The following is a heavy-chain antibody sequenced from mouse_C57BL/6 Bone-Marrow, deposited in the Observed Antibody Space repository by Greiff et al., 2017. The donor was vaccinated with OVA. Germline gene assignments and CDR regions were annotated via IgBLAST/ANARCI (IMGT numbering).Heavy chain of an antibody. J-gene: IGHJ2*01. Sequence: QVQLQQPGAELVMPGASVKLSCKASGYTFTSYWMHWVKQRPGQGLEWIGEIDPSDSYTNYNQKFTGKSTLTVDKSSSTAYMQLSSLTAEDSAVYYCARGEAGDYWGQGTTLTVSS. V-gene: IGHV1-69*01. CDR3: ARGEAGDY. CDR2: IDPSDSYT. CDR1: GYTFTSYW. D-gene: IGHD3-2*02.